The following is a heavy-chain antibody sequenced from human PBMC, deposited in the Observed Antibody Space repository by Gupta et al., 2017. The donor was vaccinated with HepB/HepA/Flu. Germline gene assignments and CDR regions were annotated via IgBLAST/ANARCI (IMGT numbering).Heavy chain of an antibody. J-gene: IGHJ4*02. V-gene: IGHV3-30*18. CDR2: ISFDASDK. CDR3: AKDRYYYDSSGYYYYFDS. CDR1: GFMFSSYG. Sequence: QVQLAESGGGVVQPGRSLRLSCAASGFMFSSYGMPWVRQAPGKGLEWVAVISFDASDKFYADSVKGRFTISRDNSKKTMYLQMNSLRAEDTAVYYCAKDRYYYDSSGYYYYFDSWGQGTLVTVSS. D-gene: IGHD3-22*01.